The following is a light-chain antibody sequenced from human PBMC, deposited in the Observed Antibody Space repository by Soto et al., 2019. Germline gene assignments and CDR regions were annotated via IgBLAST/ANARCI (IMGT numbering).Light chain of an antibody. Sequence: DIQMTQSPSSLSASVGDRVTITCRASQGIINYLAWYQQKPGKVPRLLIYEASALQSGVPSRFSGSGFGTDFSLTITSLQPEDGATYYCQKYDSAPRTFGPGTKVEIK. CDR1: QGIINY. CDR3: QKYDSAPRT. CDR2: EAS. J-gene: IGKJ1*01. V-gene: IGKV1-27*01.